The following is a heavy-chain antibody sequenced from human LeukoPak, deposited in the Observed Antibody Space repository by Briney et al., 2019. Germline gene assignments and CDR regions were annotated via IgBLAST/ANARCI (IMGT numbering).Heavy chain of an antibody. CDR2: IYYSGST. CDR1: GGSISSYY. V-gene: IGHV4-59*01. CDR3: ARANTNNDAFDI. D-gene: IGHD3-16*01. J-gene: IGHJ3*02. Sequence: SETLSLTCSVSGGSISSYYWSWIRQPPGKGLEWIGNIYYSGSTNDNPSLKTRVTISVDTSKSQFSLQLSSVTAADTAVYYCARANTNNDAFDIWGRGTLVTVSS.